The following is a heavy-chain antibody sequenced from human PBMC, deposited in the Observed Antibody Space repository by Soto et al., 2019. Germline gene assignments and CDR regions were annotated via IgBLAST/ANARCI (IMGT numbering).Heavy chain of an antibody. V-gene: IGHV1-46*03. CDR1: GYTFTSYY. CDR2: INASGGRT. CDR3: GRILPPATFDY. Sequence: QVQLVQSGAEVKKPGASVKVSCKASGYTFTSYYVQWIRQAPGQGLEWMGIINASGGRTTYAPKFQGRVTMTRDTSTSTVYMELSSLTSEDTATYFCGRILPPATFDYWGQGTLVTVSS. D-gene: IGHD2-21*02. J-gene: IGHJ4*02.